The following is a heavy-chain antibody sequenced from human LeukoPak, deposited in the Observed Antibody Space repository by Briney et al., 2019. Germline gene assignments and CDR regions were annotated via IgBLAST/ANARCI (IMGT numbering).Heavy chain of an antibody. CDR3: ARAKKTVAGFFDF. V-gene: IGHV4-59*01. CDR1: GDSISTYY. CDR2: IYYTGNT. D-gene: IGHD6-19*01. Sequence: SETLSLTCTVSGDSISTYYWSWIRQPPGKGLEWIAYIYYTGNTKYNPSLKSRGTISIDTSKNQLSLKLNSVTAADTAVYYCARAKKTVAGFFDFWGQGTLLTVSS. J-gene: IGHJ4*02.